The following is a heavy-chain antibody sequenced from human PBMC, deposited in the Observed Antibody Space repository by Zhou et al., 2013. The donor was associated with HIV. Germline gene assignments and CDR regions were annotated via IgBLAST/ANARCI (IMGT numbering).Heavy chain of an antibody. J-gene: IGHJ4*03. CDR3: ARDRNPYISLSGYFDY. V-gene: IGHV1-3*01. CDR2: INAGDANT. Sequence: QVQLVQSGAEVKKTGASVKVSCKASGYSFINYAIHWVRQAPGQRLEWMGWINAGDANTKYSQNFQGRVTITRDTSASTVYMELNNLRSEDTAVYYCARDRNPYISLSGYFDYWGQGTRVTRSPQ. D-gene: IGHD6-19*01. CDR1: GYSFINYA.